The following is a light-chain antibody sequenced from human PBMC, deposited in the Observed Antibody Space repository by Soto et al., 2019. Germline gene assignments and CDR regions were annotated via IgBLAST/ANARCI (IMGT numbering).Light chain of an antibody. CDR2: EVS. Sequence: QSVLTQPASISGSPGQSISISCTGTTSDVGDYNYVSWYQQHPGKAPKLMIYEVSYRPSGVSNRFSGSKSGNTAALTVSGLQAEDEAVYYCSSYAGSLVVFGGGTQLTVL. V-gene: IGLV2-14*01. CDR3: SSYAGSLVV. CDR1: TSDVGDYNY. J-gene: IGLJ2*01.